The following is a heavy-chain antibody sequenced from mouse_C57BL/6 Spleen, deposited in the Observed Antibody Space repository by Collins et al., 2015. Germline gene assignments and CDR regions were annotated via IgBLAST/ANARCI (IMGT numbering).Heavy chain of an antibody. V-gene: IGHV1-69*02. CDR1: LHLHQLL. D-gene: IGHD1-1*01. Sequence: QVQLQQPGAELVRAWGFSEAVLQGFWLHLHQLLDKLGEAEAWTRALSGSEIFILLIVILTTIKNFKDKATLTVDKSSSTAFMQLSSPTSEDSAVYFCTRDYGSNFLFFDFWGQGTTLTVSS. CDR2: FILLIVIL. CDR3: TRDYGSNFLFFDF. J-gene: IGHJ2*01.